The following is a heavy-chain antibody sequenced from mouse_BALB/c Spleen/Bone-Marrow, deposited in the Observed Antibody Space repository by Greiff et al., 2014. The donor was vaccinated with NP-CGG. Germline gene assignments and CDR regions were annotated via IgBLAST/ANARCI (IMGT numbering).Heavy chain of an antibody. CDR3: SKDGGYDYSYYFDY. CDR2: ISSGGHDT. D-gene: IGHD2-4*01. V-gene: IGHV5-6-4*01. J-gene: IGHJ2*01. CDR1: GFTFSAYS. Sequence: EVQLQESGGGLVKPGGSLKLSCAASGFTFSAYSMSWVRQTPEKRLEWVATISSGGHDTYYSESVKGRFTISRDNVKNTLYLQMDSLRSVDSAVYYCSKDGGYDYSYYFDYWGQGTTLTVSS.